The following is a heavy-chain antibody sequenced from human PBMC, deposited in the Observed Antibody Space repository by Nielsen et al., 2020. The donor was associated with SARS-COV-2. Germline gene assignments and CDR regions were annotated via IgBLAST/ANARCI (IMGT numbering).Heavy chain of an antibody. CDR1: GFTFSSYW. V-gene: IGHV3-23*01. CDR3: AKDFRLATRPGPYSFDS. Sequence: GGSLRLSCAASGFTFSSYWMNWVRQAPGKGLEWVSTFSTGGNITLYSDSVKGRFTISRDDNRNAIFLQMNSLRAEDTAIYYCAKDFRLATRPGPYSFDSWGQGTLVTVSS. J-gene: IGHJ4*02. CDR2: FSTGGNIT. D-gene: IGHD6-6*01.